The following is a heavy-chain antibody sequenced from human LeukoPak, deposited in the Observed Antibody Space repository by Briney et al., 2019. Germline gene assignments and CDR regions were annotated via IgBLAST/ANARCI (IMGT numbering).Heavy chain of an antibody. CDR2: ISGRSSHV. J-gene: IGHJ4*02. CDR1: GFSFSDYD. V-gene: IGHV3-21*04. D-gene: IGHD3/OR15-3a*01. CDR3: TIGPRQKRGLSTY. Sequence: GGSLRLSCSASGFSFSDYDMNWFRQAPGKGLEWISSISGRSSHVYYGDSVKGRFSISRDNSKNTLYLQVDTLRAEDTALYYCTIGPRQKRGLSTYWGQGTLVIVSS.